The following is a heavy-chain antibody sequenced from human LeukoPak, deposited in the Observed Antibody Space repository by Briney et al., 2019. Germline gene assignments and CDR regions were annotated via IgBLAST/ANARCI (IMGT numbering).Heavy chain of an antibody. CDR2: KSYVGSNK. CDR1: GFTFSSYA. V-gene: IGHV3-30*04. D-gene: IGHD3-10*01. Sequence: TGGSLRLSCAASGFTFSSYAMHWVRQAPGKGLEWVAVKSYVGSNKYYADSVKGRFTISRDNSKNTLYLQMNSLRAEDMAVYYCARDRFSMVRGPLYYYYGMDVWGQGTTVTVSS. CDR3: ARDRFSMVRGPLYYYYGMDV. J-gene: IGHJ6*02.